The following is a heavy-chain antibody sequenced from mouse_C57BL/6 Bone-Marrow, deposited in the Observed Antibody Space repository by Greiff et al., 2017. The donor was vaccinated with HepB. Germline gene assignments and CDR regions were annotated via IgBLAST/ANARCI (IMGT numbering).Heavy chain of an antibody. CDR2: INPGSGGT. CDR1: GYAFTNYL. CDR3: ARGGFITTVVAHGYFDV. D-gene: IGHD1-1*01. V-gene: IGHV1-54*01. J-gene: IGHJ1*03. Sequence: VKVVESGAELVRPGTSVKVSCKASGYAFTNYLIEWVKQRPGQGLEWIGVINPGSGGTNYNEKFKGKATLTADKSSSTAYWQLSSLTSEDAAVYFCARGGFITTVVAHGYFDVWGTGTTVTVSS.